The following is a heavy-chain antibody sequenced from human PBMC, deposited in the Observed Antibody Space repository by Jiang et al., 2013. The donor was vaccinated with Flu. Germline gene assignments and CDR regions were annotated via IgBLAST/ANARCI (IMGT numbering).Heavy chain of an antibody. V-gene: IGHV3-11*06. CDR1: RFTFSDYY. J-gene: IGHJ4*02. Sequence: ASRFTFSDYYMSWIRQAPGKGLEWVSYISSSSSYXNYADSVKGRFTISRDNAKNSLYLQMNNLRAEDTAVYFCAARRMGDSSGSFEYWGQGTLVTVST. CDR2: ISSSSSYX. CDR3: AARRMGDSSGSFEY. D-gene: IGHD3-22*01.